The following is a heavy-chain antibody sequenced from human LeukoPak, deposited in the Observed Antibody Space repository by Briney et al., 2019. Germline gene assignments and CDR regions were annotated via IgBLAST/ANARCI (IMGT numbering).Heavy chain of an antibody. V-gene: IGHV4-59*01. Sequence: SETLSLTCTVSGGSISSYYWSWIRQPAGKGLEWIAYIYYSGSTNYNPSLKGRVTISLDTSKNQFSLKLSSVTAADTAVYYCASMRSGSYYHFDYWGQGTLVTVSS. CDR1: GGSISSYY. D-gene: IGHD1-26*01. CDR3: ASMRSGSYYHFDY. CDR2: IYYSGST. J-gene: IGHJ4*02.